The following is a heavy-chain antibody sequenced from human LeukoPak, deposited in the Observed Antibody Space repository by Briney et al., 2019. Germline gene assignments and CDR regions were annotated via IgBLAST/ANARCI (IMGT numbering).Heavy chain of an antibody. CDR3: ARGQGQYNWFDP. J-gene: IGHJ5*02. CDR1: GGTFSSYA. CDR2: MNPNSGNT. Sequence: ASVKVSCKASGGTFSSYAINWVRQATGQGLEWMGWMNPNSGNTGYAQKFQGRVTMTRNTSISTAYMELSSLRSEDTAVYYCARGQGQYNWFDPWGQGTLVTVSS. V-gene: IGHV1-8*02.